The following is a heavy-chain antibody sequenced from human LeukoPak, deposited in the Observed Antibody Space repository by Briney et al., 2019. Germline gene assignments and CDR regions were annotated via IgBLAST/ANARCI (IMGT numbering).Heavy chain of an antibody. D-gene: IGHD3-3*01. Sequence: PVGSLRLSCAASGLSFSSYGMDSGRQAPGKRLEWGAVISYDRSNKYYADSVKGRFTISRDNSKNKLSLQITSLTAEDTALHYCTKEGTYNNFSSGYFHWGEGALVTASS. V-gene: IGHV3-30*18. CDR3: TKEGTYNNFSSGYFH. CDR2: ISYDRSNK. J-gene: IGHJ4*02. CDR1: GLSFSSYG.